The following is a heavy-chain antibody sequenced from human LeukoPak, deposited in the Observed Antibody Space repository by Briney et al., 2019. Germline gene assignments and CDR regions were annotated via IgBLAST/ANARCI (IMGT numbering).Heavy chain of an antibody. J-gene: IGHJ4*02. Sequence: SVKVSCKASGGTFSSYAISWVRQAPGQGLEWMGGIIPIFGTANYAQKFQGRVTITADESTSTAYMELSSLRSEDTAVYYCARDSSAYGGNLDYGGQGTLVTVSS. CDR1: GGTFSSYA. CDR2: IIPIFGTA. D-gene: IGHD4-23*01. CDR3: ARDSSAYGGNLDY. V-gene: IGHV1-69*13.